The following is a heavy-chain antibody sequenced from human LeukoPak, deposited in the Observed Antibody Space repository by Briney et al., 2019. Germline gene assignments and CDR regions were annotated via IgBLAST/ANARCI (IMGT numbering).Heavy chain of an antibody. V-gene: IGHV4-61*02. CDR2: IYTSGST. J-gene: IGHJ4*02. D-gene: IGHD3-16*02. CDR1: GGSISSGSYY. Sequence: SETLSLTCTVSGGSISSGSYYWSWIRQPAGKGLEWIGRIYTSGSTNYNPSLKSRVTISVDTSKNQFSLKLSSATAADTAVYYCAREGVMITFGGVIVIIDYWGQGTLVTVSS. CDR3: AREGVMITFGGVIVIIDY.